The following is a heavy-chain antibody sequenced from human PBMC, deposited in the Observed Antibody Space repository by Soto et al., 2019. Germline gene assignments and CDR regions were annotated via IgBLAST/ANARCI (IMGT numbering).Heavy chain of an antibody. J-gene: IGHJ6*02. V-gene: IGHV3-74*01. CDR3: ARPWARYYYYGMDV. CDR2: INSDGSST. Sequence: GGSLRLSCAASGFTFSSYWMHWVRQAPGKGLVWVSRINSDGSSTSYADSVKGRFTISRDNAKNTLYLQMNSLRAEDTAVYYCARPWARYYYYGMDVWGQGTTVTVSS. D-gene: IGHD1-26*01. CDR1: GFTFSSYW.